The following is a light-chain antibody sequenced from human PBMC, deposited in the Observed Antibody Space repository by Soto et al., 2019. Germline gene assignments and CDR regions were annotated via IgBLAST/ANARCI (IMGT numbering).Light chain of an antibody. Sequence: QSVLTQPPSVSGSPGQSVTISCTGTSSDVGSYNRVSWYQQPPGTAPKLMIYEVSNRPSGVPDRFSGSKSGNTASLTISGLQAEDEADYSCSSYTSSSTYVFGTSIKVTVL. V-gene: IGLV2-18*02. CDR1: SSDVGSYNR. J-gene: IGLJ1*01. CDR2: EVS. CDR3: SSYTSSSTYV.